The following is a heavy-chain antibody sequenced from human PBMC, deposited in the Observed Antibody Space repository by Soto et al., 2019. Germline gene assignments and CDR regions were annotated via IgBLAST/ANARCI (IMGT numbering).Heavy chain of an antibody. CDR1: GFTFSDHY. Sequence: GSLRLSCAASGFTFSDHYMSWIRQAPGKGLEWIGYSSNSGSFTRYADSVKGRFSISRDNAKNSLYLQMNSLRGDDTAIYYCVRSGDNYNLLDYWGQGTPVTSPQ. J-gene: IGHJ4*02. V-gene: IGHV3-11*06. CDR2: SSNSGSFT. CDR3: VRSGDNYNLLDY. D-gene: IGHD1-1*01.